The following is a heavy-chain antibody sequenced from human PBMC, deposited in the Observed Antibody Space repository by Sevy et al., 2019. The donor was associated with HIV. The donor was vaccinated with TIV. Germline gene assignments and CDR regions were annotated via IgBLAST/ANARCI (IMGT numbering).Heavy chain of an antibody. CDR1: GFTFDDYA. CDR2: MSWDGGNT. J-gene: IGHJ6*02. CDR3: VKDRAEDNGMDV. V-gene: IGHV3-43D*03. Sequence: GESLKISCAASGFTFDDYAMHWVRQAPGKGLEWVSLMSWDGGNTYYADSVKGRFTISRDNSKNSLYLQMNSLRPEDTALYYCVKDRAEDNGMDVWGQGTTVTVSS.